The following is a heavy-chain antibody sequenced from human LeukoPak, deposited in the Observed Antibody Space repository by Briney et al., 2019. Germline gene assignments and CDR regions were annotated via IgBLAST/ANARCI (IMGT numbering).Heavy chain of an antibody. V-gene: IGHV3-33*01. J-gene: IGHJ4*02. D-gene: IGHD1-26*01. CDR3: ARGRQELPDFDY. CDR1: GFTFSSYG. CDR2: IWYDGSNK. Sequence: PGGSLRLSCAASGFTFSSYGMHWVRQAPGEGLEWVAVIWYDGSNKYYADSVKGRFTISRDNSKNTLYLQMNSLRAEDTAVYYCARGRQELPDFDYWGQGTLVTVSS.